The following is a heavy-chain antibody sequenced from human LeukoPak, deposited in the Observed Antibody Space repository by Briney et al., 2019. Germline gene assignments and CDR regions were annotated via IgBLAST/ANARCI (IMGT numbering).Heavy chain of an antibody. CDR3: ARGLSLTFGEVPFDY. J-gene: IGHJ4*02. V-gene: IGHV3-66*01. CDR1: GFTVSSNY. Sequence: GRPLRLSCAASGFTVSSNYMSGARQAPGKGLEWVSVIYSGGSTYYADSVKGRFTISRDNFKNTLYLQMNSLRAEDTAVYYCARGLSLTFGEVPFDYWGQGTLVTVSS. D-gene: IGHD3-10*01. CDR2: IYSGGST.